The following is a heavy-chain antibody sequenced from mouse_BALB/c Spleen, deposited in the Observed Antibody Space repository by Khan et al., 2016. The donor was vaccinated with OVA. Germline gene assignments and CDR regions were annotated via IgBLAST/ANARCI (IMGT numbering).Heavy chain of an antibody. Sequence: EVQLQESGPGLVKPSQSLSLTCTVTGYSITSDYAWNWIRQFPGNKLEWMGYISYSGNTKYNPSLKSRFSITRDTSKNQFFLQLNFVTIEDTATYYCARIQGGDFDYWAKAPLSQSLQ. D-gene: IGHD3-2*02. V-gene: IGHV3-2*02. CDR1: GYSITSDYA. CDR2: ISYSGNT. J-gene: IGHJ2*01. CDR3: ARIQGGDFDY.